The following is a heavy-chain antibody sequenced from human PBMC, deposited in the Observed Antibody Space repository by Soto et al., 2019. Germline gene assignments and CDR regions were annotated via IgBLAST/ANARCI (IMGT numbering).Heavy chain of an antibody. CDR1: GGSISSGGYS. J-gene: IGHJ1*01. Sequence: SETLSLTCAVSGGSISSGGYSWSWIRQPPGKGLEGIGYIYYSGSTYYTPSLKSRVTISVDTSKNQFSLKLSSVTAADTAVYYCAMRTTIVRGVIIHYFQHWGQGTRFTVSS. D-gene: IGHD3-10*01. V-gene: IGHV4-30-2*05. CDR3: AMRTTIVRGVIIHYFQH. CDR2: IYYSGST.